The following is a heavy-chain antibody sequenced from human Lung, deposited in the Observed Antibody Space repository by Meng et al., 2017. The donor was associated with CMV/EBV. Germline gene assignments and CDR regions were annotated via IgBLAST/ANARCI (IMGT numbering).Heavy chain of an antibody. CDR3: GKEETTYFPGWSNY. CDR2: ISSDGATT. V-gene: IGHV3-43*01. Sequence: VSGCTFNDFTMSGVSQVPGKGLEWVSLISSDGATTYYADSVKGRFTISRDNSKGSLYLQMNSLRTEDTAFYYCGKEETTYFPGWSNYWGQGTLVTVSS. CDR1: GCTFNDFT. J-gene: IGHJ4*02. D-gene: IGHD2/OR15-2a*01.